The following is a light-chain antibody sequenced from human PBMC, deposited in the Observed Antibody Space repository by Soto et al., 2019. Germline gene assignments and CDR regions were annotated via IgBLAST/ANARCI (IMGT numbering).Light chain of an antibody. CDR2: GAS. CDR1: QSVSSSY. CDR3: QQYGSSPT. Sequence: IVLTQSPGNPSLSPGERATLSCRASQSVSSSYLAWYQQKPGQAPRLLIYGASSRATGIPDRFSDIGSGTDFTLTISRMEPEYFVVYDCQQYGSSPTFGQGTKVDIK. V-gene: IGKV3-20*01. J-gene: IGKJ1*01.